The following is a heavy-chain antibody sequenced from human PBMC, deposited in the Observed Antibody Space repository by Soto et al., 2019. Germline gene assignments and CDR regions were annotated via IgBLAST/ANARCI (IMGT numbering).Heavy chain of an antibody. J-gene: IGHJ6*02. Sequence: ASVKVSCKTSGGIFNSYGLSWVRQAPGQGPEWMGQIIPIFASPKYAQKFQGRLTITADESTNTAYMELSGLTTEDTAMYYCARDRIVVVVPYYYGMDVWGQGTTVTVSS. CDR2: IIPIFASP. D-gene: IGHD2-15*01. CDR3: ARDRIVVVVPYYYGMDV. CDR1: GGIFNSYG. V-gene: IGHV1-69*13.